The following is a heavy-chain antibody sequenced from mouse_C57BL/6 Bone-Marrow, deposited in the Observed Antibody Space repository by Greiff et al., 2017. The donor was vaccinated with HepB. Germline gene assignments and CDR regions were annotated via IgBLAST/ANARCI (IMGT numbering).Heavy chain of an antibody. J-gene: IGHJ3*01. CDR1: GFTFSSYG. Sequence: EVKLVESGGDLVKPGGSLKLSCAASGFTFSSYGMSWVRQTPDKGLEWVATISSGGSYTYYPDSVKGRFTISRDNAKNTLYLQMSSLKSEDTAMYYCARHGRGFFAYWGQGTLVTVSA. CDR3: ARHGRGFFAY. V-gene: IGHV5-6*01. CDR2: ISSGGSYT.